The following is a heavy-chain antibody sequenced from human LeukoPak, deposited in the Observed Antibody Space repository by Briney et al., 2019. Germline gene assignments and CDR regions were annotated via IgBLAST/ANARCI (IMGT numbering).Heavy chain of an antibody. CDR3: ARALSWTTESYYYMDV. J-gene: IGHJ6*03. D-gene: IGHD3/OR15-3a*01. V-gene: IGHV1-8*01. CDR1: GYTFTSYD. Sequence: ASVKVSCKASGYTFTSYDENWVRQATGQGLEWLGWMNPNSGNTGYAQNFQGRVTMTMNTSITTAYMELSSLRSEDTAVYYCARALSWTTESYYYMDVWGKGTAVTVSS. CDR2: MNPNSGNT.